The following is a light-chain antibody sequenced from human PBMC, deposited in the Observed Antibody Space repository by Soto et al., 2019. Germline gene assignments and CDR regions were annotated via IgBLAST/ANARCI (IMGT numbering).Light chain of an antibody. CDR2: GNN. CDR1: TSNIGSNT. V-gene: IGLV1-44*01. J-gene: IGLJ2*01. Sequence: QSALTQSPSASGTPGQRVTISCFGSTSNIGSNTVSWYQQLPGTAPKLLIYGNNQRPSGVPARFSVSESGTSASLAISGLQADDEADYYCAAWDDSLKGVVFGGGTKVTVL. CDR3: AAWDDSLKGVV.